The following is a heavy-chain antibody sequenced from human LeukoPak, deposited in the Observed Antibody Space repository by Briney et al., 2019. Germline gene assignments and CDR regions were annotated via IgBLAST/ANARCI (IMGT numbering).Heavy chain of an antibody. CDR3: AKDPGPHPGYSYGWGVGY. V-gene: IGHV3-23*01. D-gene: IGHD5-18*01. Sequence: PGGSLRLSCAASGFTFSSYAMSWVRQAPGKGLEWVSAISGSGGSTYYADSVKGRFTISRDNSKNTLYLQMNSLRAEDTAVNYCAKDPGPHPGYSYGWGVGYWGQGTLVTVSS. CDR2: ISGSGGST. J-gene: IGHJ4*02. CDR1: GFTFSSYA.